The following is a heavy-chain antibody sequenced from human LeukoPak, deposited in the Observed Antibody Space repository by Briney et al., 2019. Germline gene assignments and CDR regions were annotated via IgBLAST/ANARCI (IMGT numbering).Heavy chain of an antibody. J-gene: IGHJ5*02. CDR3: ARGSRSNWNDLGWFDP. CDR2: INAGNGNT. CDR1: GYTFTSYA. D-gene: IGHD1-1*01. Sequence: ASVKVSCKASGYTFTSYAMHWVRQAPGQRLEWMGWINAGNGNTKYSQKFQGRVTITRDTSASTAYMVLSSLRSEDTAVYYCARGSRSNWNDLGWFDPWGQGTLVTVSS. V-gene: IGHV1-3*01.